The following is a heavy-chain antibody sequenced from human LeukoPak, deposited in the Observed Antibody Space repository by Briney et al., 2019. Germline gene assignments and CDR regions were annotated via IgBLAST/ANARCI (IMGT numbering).Heavy chain of an antibody. J-gene: IGHJ4*02. D-gene: IGHD3-10*02. V-gene: IGHV4-30-4*07. Sequence: PSETLSLTCEVSGDSLSSGGYSWSWIRQPPGKGLEWIGYIRYSGSTYYNPSLKSRLTMSVEASKTQFSLRLSSVTAADTAVYYCAKMFKADVYFEYWGQGILVTVSS. CDR2: IRYSGST. CDR1: GDSLSSGGYS. CDR3: AKMFKADVYFEY.